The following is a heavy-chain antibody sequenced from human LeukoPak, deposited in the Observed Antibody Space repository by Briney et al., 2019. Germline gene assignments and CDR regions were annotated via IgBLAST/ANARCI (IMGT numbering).Heavy chain of an antibody. V-gene: IGHV4-4*02. CDR1: GGSISSSNW. Sequence: SETLSLTCAVSGGSISSSNWWSWVRQPPGKGLEWIGEIYHSGSTNYNPSLKSRVTISVDKSKNQFSLKLSSVTAADTAVYYCARKEEDFWSGFNWFDPWGQGTLVTVSS. CDR3: ARKEEDFWSGFNWFDP. D-gene: IGHD3-3*01. J-gene: IGHJ5*02. CDR2: IYHSGST.